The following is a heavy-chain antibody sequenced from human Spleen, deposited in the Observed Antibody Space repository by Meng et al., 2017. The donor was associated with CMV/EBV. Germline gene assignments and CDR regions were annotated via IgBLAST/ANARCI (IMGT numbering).Heavy chain of an antibody. CDR1: GFTFSSYG. V-gene: IGHV3-48*04. CDR2: ISITSNTI. J-gene: IGHJ4*02. Sequence: GGSLRLSCAASGFTFSSYGMHWVRQAPGKGLEWVSYISITSNTIYYADSVKGRFTISRDNAKNSLYLQMNSLRAEDTALYYCAKDSDFWSGLFDYWGQGTLVTVSS. CDR3: AKDSDFWSGLFDY. D-gene: IGHD3-3*01.